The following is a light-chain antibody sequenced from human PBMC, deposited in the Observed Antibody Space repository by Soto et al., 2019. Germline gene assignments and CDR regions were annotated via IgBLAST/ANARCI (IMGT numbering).Light chain of an antibody. V-gene: IGKV3-20*01. J-gene: IGKJ1*01. Sequence: EIVSTQSIGTMSLSPGERATPSCRDSQSVRSSYLAWYQQKPGQDNRIIIYGELSRATGIKDRISGSGSGTDFTLTIRRMEPEDFAVYYCKPYGSPHQTLGNGPKVDLK. CDR3: KPYGSPHQT. CDR2: GEL. CDR1: QSVRSSY.